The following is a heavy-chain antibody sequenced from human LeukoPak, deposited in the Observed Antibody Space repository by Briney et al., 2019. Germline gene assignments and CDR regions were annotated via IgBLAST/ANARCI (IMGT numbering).Heavy chain of an antibody. Sequence: GEALKISFQGSGYGFTSYWIGWVRPLPGNGLGWMGIIYPGDSDTRYSPSFQGQVTISAHKSISTSYLQWSSLKASDTALYYCSRHDTSLRYYEAFDIWGQGTMVTVSS. CDR2: IYPGDSDT. CDR3: SRHDTSLRYYEAFDI. CDR1: GYGFTSYW. D-gene: IGHD3-9*01. J-gene: IGHJ3*02. V-gene: IGHV5-51*01.